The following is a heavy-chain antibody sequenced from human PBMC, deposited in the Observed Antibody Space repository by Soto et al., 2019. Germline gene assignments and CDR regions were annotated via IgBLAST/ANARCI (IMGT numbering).Heavy chain of an antibody. D-gene: IGHD3-10*01. Sequence: QVQLQQWGAGLLKPSETLSLTCAVYGGSFSGYYWSWIRQPPGKGLEWSGEINHSGSTNYNPSLNSRVTISVDTSKNQFSLKLSSVTAADTAVYYCASELGDPRAFGYWGQGTLVTVSS. V-gene: IGHV4-34*01. J-gene: IGHJ4*02. CDR1: GGSFSGYY. CDR2: INHSGST. CDR3: ASELGDPRAFGY.